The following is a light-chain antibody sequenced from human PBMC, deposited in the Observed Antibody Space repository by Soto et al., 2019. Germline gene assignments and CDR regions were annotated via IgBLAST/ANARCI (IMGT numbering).Light chain of an antibody. Sequence: EFVLTQSPCTLFLSAGERATLSCRASQSVSNNYLAWYQQKPGQAPRLLIYGASNRATGIPDRFSGSGSGTDFTLTISRLEPEDFAVYYCQQYGSSGTFGQGTKVDIK. CDR1: QSVSNNY. CDR3: QQYGSSGT. CDR2: GAS. V-gene: IGKV3-20*01. J-gene: IGKJ1*01.